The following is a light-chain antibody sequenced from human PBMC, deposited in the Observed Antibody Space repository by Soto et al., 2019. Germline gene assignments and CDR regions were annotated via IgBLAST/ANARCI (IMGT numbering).Light chain of an antibody. CDR1: SSDVGSYNL. Sequence: QSVLTQPGSVSGSPGQSITISCTGTSSDVGSYNLVSWYQQHPGKAPKLMIYEGSKRPSGVSNRVSGSKSGNTASLTISGLQAEDEADYYCCSYAGSSTVVFGGGTKLTVL. CDR2: EGS. V-gene: IGLV2-23*01. J-gene: IGLJ2*01. CDR3: CSYAGSSTVV.